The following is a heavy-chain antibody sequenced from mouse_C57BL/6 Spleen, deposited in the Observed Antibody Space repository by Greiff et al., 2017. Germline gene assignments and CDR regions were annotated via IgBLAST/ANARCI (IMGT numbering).Heavy chain of an antibody. Sequence: QVQLKESGAELARPGASVKMSCKASGYTFTSYTMHWVKQRPGQGLEWIGYINPSSGYTKYNQKFKDKATLTADKSSSTAYMQLSSLTSEDSAVYYCARHTYFDYWGQGTTLTVSS. CDR3: ARHTYFDY. D-gene: IGHD2-10*02. CDR1: GYTFTSYT. V-gene: IGHV1-4*01. CDR2: INPSSGYT. J-gene: IGHJ2*01.